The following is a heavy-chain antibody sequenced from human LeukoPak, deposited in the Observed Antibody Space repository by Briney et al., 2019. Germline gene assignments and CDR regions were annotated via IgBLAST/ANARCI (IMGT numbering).Heavy chain of an antibody. CDR1: GGTFSSYA. J-gene: IGHJ4*02. CDR2: IIPILGIA. Sequence: ASVKVSCKASGGTFSSYAISWVRQAPGQGLEWMGRIIPILGIANYAQKFQGRVTITADRSTSTAYMELSSLRSEDTAVYYCARFRNWAPHFDYWGQGTLVTVSS. CDR3: ARFRNWAPHFDY. V-gene: IGHV1-69*04. D-gene: IGHD7-27*01.